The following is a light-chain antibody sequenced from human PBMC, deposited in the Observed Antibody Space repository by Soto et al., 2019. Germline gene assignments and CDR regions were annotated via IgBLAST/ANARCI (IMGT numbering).Light chain of an antibody. J-gene: IGKJ1*01. CDR3: QQYNSYSWT. CDR1: QSVSNW. Sequence: GDRITIACRASQSVSNWLAWYQQKPGKAPKLLIYGASTLQSEVPSRFSGSGSGTEFTLTISSLQPDDFATYYCQQYNSYSWTFGRGTKVDIK. CDR2: GAS. V-gene: IGKV1-5*01.